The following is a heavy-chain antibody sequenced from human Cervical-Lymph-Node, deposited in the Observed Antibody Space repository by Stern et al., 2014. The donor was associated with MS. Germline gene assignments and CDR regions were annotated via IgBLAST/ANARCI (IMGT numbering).Heavy chain of an antibody. CDR1: GYSFSRYW. V-gene: IGHV5-51*01. CDR3: GREVALTAGLLGF. Sequence: VQLVDSGAEVKKPGESLKIACQGSGYSFSRYWIAWARQMPGKGLEWMGMIFPSDSETSSSPSFDGTVTISDAKSTSTAYLHWSSLKASDTARYYCGREVALTAGLLGFWGQGTQGIVS. J-gene: IGHJ4*02. D-gene: IGHD3-22*01. CDR2: IFPSDSET.